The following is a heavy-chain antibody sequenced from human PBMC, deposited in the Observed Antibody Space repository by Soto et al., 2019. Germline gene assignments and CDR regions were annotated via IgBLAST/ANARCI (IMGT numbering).Heavy chain of an antibody. J-gene: IGHJ6*02. V-gene: IGHV4-34*01. D-gene: IGHD6-6*01. CDR3: ARHPTASTHGMDV. CDR1: GGSFTGYY. CDR2: INQSGST. Sequence: SETLSLTCEVSGGSFTGYYWSWIRQPPGRGLEWIGEINQSGSTTYNPSLKSRVTMSVGTSKNQFSLKVSSLTAADTAVYYCARHPTASTHGMDVWGQGTPVTVSS.